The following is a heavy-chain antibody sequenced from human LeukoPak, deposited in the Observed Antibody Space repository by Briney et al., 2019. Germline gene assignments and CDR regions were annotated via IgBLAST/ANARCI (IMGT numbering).Heavy chain of an antibody. CDR3: AQAGPGDYFDY. V-gene: IGHV3-30*18. J-gene: IGHJ4*02. CDR2: ISYDGGNK. Sequence: GGSLRLSCAASGFTFSSFGMHWVRQAPGKGLEWVAVISYDGGNKYYADSVKGRFTISRDNSKNTLYLQMNSLRAEDTAVYYCAQAGPGDYFDYWGQGTLVTVSS. D-gene: IGHD1-14*01. CDR1: GFTFSSFG.